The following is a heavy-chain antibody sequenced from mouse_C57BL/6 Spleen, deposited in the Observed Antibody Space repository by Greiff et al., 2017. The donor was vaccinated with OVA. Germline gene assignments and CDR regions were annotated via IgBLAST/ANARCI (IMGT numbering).Heavy chain of an antibody. V-gene: IGHV5-4*01. Sequence: EVHLVESGGGLVKPGGSLKLSCAASGFTFSSYAMSWVRQTPEKRLEWVATISDGGSYTYYPDNVKGRFTISRDNAKNNLYLQMSHLKSEDTAMYYCARGDWVYFDYWGQGTTLTVSS. CDR1: GFTFSSYA. CDR3: ARGDWVYFDY. J-gene: IGHJ2*01. D-gene: IGHD4-1*01. CDR2: ISDGGSYT.